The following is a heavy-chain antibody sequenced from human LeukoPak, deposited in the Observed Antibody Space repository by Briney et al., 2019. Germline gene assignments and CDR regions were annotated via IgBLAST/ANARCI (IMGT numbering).Heavy chain of an antibody. CDR3: AKGYSSGWHRPDMGYFDH. D-gene: IGHD6-19*01. CDR2: ISGSGGST. CDR1: GFTFSSYA. V-gene: IGHV3-23*01. Sequence: PGGSLRLSCAASGFTFSSYAMSWVRQAPGKGLEWVSAISGSGGSTYYADSVKGRFTISRDNSKNTLYLQMNSLRAEDTAVYYCAKGYSSGWHRPDMGYFDHWGQGTLVTVSS. J-gene: IGHJ4*02.